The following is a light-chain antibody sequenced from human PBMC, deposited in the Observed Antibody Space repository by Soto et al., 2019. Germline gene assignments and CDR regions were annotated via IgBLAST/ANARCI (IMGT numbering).Light chain of an antibody. CDR3: HQCYTTPWT. CDR1: QSVLYSSNNKNY. J-gene: IGKJ1*01. V-gene: IGKV4-1*01. Sequence: DIVMTQSPDSLAVSLGERATINCKSSQSVLYSSNNKNYLAWYQQKPRQPPKLLIYWASTRQSGVPDRFSGSGSGTDFTLTISSLQAEDVAVYYCHQCYTTPWTFGQGTKVEIK. CDR2: WAS.